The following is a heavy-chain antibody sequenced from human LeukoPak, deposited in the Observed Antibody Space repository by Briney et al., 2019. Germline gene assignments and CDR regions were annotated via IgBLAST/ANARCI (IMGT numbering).Heavy chain of an antibody. CDR3: ARRYYYNLGSFPFDF. Sequence: SETLSLTCAVSGGPFSGYFWSWIRQSSGKGLEWIGEIHNSGTTNYNPSLNSRVTISEDTSKNQFYLNLSSVTAADTAVYYCARRYYYNLGSFPFDFWGQGTLVTVSS. CDR1: GGPFSGYF. CDR2: IHNSGTT. V-gene: IGHV4-34*01. J-gene: IGHJ4*02. D-gene: IGHD3-10*01.